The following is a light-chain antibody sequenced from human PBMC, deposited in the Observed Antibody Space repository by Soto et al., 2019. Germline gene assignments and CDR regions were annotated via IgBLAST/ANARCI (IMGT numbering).Light chain of an antibody. CDR1: QSVSTY. CDR2: DAS. V-gene: IGKV3-11*01. Sequence: EIVLTQSPATLSLSPGERATLSCRASQSVSTYLAWYQQKPGQAPRLLIYDASNTAAGIPARFSGGGSGTGFPLTIPRLDPEDFAVYYCQQRSDWPTFGGGTKVEIK. J-gene: IGKJ4*01. CDR3: QQRSDWPT.